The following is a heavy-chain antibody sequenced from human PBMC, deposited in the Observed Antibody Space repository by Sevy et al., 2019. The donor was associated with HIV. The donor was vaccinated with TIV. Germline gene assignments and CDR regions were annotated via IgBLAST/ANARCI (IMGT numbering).Heavy chain of an antibody. Sequence: GGSLRLSCAASGFTFSSYSMNWVRQAPGKGLEWVSSISSSSSYIYYADSVKGRFTISRDNAKNSLYLQMNGLRAEDTAVYYCARDTGRATINAVVHNWFGPWGQGTLVTASS. D-gene: IGHD5-12*01. CDR1: GFTFSSYS. CDR3: ARDTGRATINAVVHNWFGP. J-gene: IGHJ5*02. V-gene: IGHV3-21*01. CDR2: ISSSSSYI.